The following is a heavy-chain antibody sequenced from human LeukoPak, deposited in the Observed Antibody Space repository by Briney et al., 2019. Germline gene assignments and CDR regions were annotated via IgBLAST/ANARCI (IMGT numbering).Heavy chain of an antibody. CDR2: ISVEGSNK. V-gene: IGHV3-30*18. D-gene: IGHD1-14*01. Sequence: GGSLRLSSAASRFTFSSDGMHAVRQSPRKGRERVAVISVEGSNKYYEDSVKGRFTISRDNSKNTLYLQMNSLRAEDTAVYYCAKDLRTTSPPYYYYGMDVWGQGTTVTVSS. CDR1: RFTFSSDG. CDR3: AKDLRTTSPPYYYYGMDV. J-gene: IGHJ6*02.